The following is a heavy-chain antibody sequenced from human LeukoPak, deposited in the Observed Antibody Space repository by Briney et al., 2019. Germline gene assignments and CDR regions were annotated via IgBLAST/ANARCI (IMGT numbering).Heavy chain of an antibody. Sequence: PSEALSLTCAVYGGSFSGYYWSWIRQPPGKGLEWIGEINHSGSTNSNPSLKSRVTISVDTSKNQFSLKLSSVTAADTAVYYCARASYDSSGYCPFDYWGQGTLVTVSS. CDR3: ARASYDSSGYCPFDY. J-gene: IGHJ4*02. CDR2: INHSGST. V-gene: IGHV4-34*01. D-gene: IGHD3-22*01. CDR1: GGSFSGYY.